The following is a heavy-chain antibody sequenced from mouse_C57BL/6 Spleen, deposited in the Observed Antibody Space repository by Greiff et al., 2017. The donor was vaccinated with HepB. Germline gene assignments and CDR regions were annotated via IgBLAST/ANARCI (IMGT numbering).Heavy chain of an antibody. CDR3: ARGGDYHWYFDV. J-gene: IGHJ1*03. Sequence: QVHVKQPGAELVRPGTSVKLSCKASGYTFTSYWMHWVKQRPGQGLEWIGVIDPSDSYTNYNQKFKGKATLTVDTSSSTAYMQLSSLTSEDSAVYYCARGGDYHWYFDVWGTGTTVTVSS. CDR1: GYTFTSYW. CDR2: IDPSDSYT. D-gene: IGHD2-4*01. V-gene: IGHV1-59*01.